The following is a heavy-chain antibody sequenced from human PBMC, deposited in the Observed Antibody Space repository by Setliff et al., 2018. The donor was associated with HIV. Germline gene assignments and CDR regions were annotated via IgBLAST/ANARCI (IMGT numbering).Heavy chain of an antibody. CDR1: GVSVGSGDYY. CDR3: ATRPRIAARPFDY. Sequence: SETLSLTCSVSGVSVGSGDYYWHWIRQHPEKALEWIGYIFHSGDTYYNPSLKSRISMSVDTSKNQFSLELTSLTAADTAVYYCATRPRIAARPFDYWGQGMLVTVSS. V-gene: IGHV4-31*03. J-gene: IGHJ4*02. D-gene: IGHD6-6*01. CDR2: IFHSGDT.